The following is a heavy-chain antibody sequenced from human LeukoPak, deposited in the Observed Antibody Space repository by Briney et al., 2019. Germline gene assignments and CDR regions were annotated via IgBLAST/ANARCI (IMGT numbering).Heavy chain of an antibody. CDR1: GFTFSSYG. J-gene: IGHJ5*02. V-gene: IGHV3-30*03. Sequence: PGGSLRLSCAASGFTFSSYGMHWVRQAPGKGLEWVAIISYDGSNKYYADSVKGRFTISRDNAKNTLYLQMNSLRAEDTAVYYCVRGVGGDSRFDPWGQGTLVTVSS. CDR2: ISYDGSNK. CDR3: VRGVGGDSRFDP. D-gene: IGHD1-26*01.